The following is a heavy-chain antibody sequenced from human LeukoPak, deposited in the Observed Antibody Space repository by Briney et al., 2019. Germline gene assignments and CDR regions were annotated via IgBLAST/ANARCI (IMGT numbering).Heavy chain of an antibody. D-gene: IGHD6-13*01. J-gene: IGHJ4*02. CDR3: ARDLLAASAPGYFDY. Sequence: SVKVSCKASGGTFSNFGISWVRQAPGQGLEWMGGILPIFTTTNYAQKFRGRVTITAHESTSTAYLELSSLTSEDTAVYYCARDLLAASAPGYFDYWGQGTLVTVSA. CDR2: ILPIFTTT. CDR1: GGTFSNFG. V-gene: IGHV1-69*13.